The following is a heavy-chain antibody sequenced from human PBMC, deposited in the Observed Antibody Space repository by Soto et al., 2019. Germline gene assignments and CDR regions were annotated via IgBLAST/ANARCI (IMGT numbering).Heavy chain of an antibody. D-gene: IGHD2-8*02. CDR2: INHSGST. J-gene: IGHJ4*02. V-gene: IGHV4-34*01. CDR1: GGSFSGYY. CDR3: ARSIGLTDAGAYYFDY. Sequence: SETLSLTCAVYGGSFSGYYWSWIRQPPGKGLEWIGEINHSGSTNYNPSLKSRVTISVDTSKNRFSLRLSSVTAADTAVYYCARSIGLTDAGAYYFDYWGQGTLVTVSS.